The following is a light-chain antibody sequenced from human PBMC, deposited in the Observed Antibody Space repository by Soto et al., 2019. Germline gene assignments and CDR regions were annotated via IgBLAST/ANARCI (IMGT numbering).Light chain of an antibody. Sequence: DIQMTQSPSTQSASVGDRVTITCRASQSISSWLAWYQQKPGKAPKLLIFDASSLESGTPSRFSGRRSGTQFTLTINGLQPDDFATYYCQQYDNYKPLTFGGGTKVDIK. CDR2: DAS. CDR3: QQYDNYKPLT. V-gene: IGKV1-5*01. CDR1: QSISSW. J-gene: IGKJ4*01.